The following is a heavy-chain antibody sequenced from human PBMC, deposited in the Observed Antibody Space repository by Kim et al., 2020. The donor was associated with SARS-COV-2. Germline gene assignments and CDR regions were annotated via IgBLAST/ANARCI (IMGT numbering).Heavy chain of an antibody. CDR2: IIPIVGIA. Sequence: SVKVSCKASGGTFSSYGISWVRQAPGQGLEWMGRIIPIVGIANYAQKCQGRVTITADKYTSTAYMELSSLTSEDTAVYYCARSAITEPVGPDYWGQGALLTVSS. D-gene: IGHD1-20*01. CDR3: ARSAITEPVGPDY. V-gene: IGHV1-69*04. J-gene: IGHJ4*02. CDR1: GGTFSSYG.